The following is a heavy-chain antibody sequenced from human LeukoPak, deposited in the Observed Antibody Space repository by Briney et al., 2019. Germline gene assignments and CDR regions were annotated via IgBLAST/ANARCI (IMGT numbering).Heavy chain of an antibody. CDR2: ISYDGSNK. Sequence: GGSLRLSCAASGFTLSSYAMSWVRQAPGKGLEWVAVISYDGSNKYYADSVKGRFTISRDNSKNTLYLQMNSLRAEDTAVYYCAILGPTTVTTGVYYWGQGTLVTVSS. V-gene: IGHV3-30*03. CDR1: GFTLSSYA. D-gene: IGHD4-17*01. J-gene: IGHJ4*02. CDR3: AILGPTTVTTGVYY.